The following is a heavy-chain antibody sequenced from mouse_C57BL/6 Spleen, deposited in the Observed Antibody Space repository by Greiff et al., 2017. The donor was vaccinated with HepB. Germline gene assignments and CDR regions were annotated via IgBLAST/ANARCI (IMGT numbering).Heavy chain of an antibody. V-gene: IGHV5-9-1*02. CDR3: TRDRSNWGYAMDY. D-gene: IGHD4-1*01. CDR2: ISSGGDYI. J-gene: IGHJ4*01. Sequence: EVRLVESGEGLVKPGGSLKLSCAASGFTFSSYAMSWVRQTPEKRLEWVAYISSGGDYIYYADTVKGRFTISRDNARNTLYLQMSSLKSEDTAMYYCTRDRSNWGYAMDYWGQGTSVTVSS. CDR1: GFTFSSYA.